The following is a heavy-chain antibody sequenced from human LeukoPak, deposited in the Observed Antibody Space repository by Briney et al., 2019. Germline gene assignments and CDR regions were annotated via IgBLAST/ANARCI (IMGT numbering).Heavy chain of an antibody. CDR2: ISPIFGPA. CDR1: GGTFSSYG. J-gene: IGHJ3*02. D-gene: IGHD1-26*01. Sequence: SLKPSCKASGGTFSSYGFSWVRQAPGQGLEWMGGISPIFGPATYAQKFQGRVTITADESTSTAYMGLSSLRSEDTAVYYCARGIVGTTHDAFDIWGQGTMVTVSS. CDR3: ARGIVGTTHDAFDI. V-gene: IGHV1-69*13.